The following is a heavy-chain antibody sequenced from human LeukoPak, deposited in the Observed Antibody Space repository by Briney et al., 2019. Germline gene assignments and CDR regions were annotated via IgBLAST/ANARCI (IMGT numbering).Heavy chain of an antibody. CDR2: IYYSGST. CDR3: ARNTRSWFGP. V-gene: IGHV4-59*08. CDR1: GGSISNYY. Sequence: SETLSLTCTVSGGSISNYYWSWIRQSPGIGLEWIGYIYYSGSTNYNHSLQSRVTISVDTYKNQISLNLSSVTAADAAVYYCARNTRSWFGPWGQGTLVTVSS. J-gene: IGHJ5*02.